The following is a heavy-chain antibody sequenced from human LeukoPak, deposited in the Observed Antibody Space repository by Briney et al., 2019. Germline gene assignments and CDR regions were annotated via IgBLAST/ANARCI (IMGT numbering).Heavy chain of an antibody. Sequence: ASVKVSCKASGYTFTSYGISWVRQAPGQGLEWMGWISAYNGNTNYAQKLQGRVTMTTDTSTSTAYMELRSLRSDDTAVYYCARDQLGSRYSGSLSDYWGQGTLVTVSS. D-gene: IGHD1-26*01. CDR2: ISAYNGNT. J-gene: IGHJ4*02. CDR3: ARDQLGSRYSGSLSDY. CDR1: GYTFTSYG. V-gene: IGHV1-18*01.